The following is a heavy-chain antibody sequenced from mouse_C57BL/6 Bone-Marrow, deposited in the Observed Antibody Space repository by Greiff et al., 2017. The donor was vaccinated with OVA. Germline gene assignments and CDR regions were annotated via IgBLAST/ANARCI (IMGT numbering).Heavy chain of an antibody. Sequence: EVKLVESGPELVKPGASVKMSCKASGYTFTDYNMHWVKQSHGKSLEWIGYINPNNGGTSYNQKFKGKATLTVNKSSSTAYMELRSLTSEDSAVYYCARMRSSYFDYWGQGTTLTVSS. CDR1: GYTFTDYN. V-gene: IGHV1-22*01. CDR3: ARMRSSYFDY. CDR2: INPNNGGT. J-gene: IGHJ2*01. D-gene: IGHD1-1*01.